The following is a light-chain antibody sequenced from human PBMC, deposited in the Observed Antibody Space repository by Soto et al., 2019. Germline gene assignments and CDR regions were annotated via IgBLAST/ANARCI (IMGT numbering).Light chain of an antibody. Sequence: ILLTQSPATLSLSPGERATLSCRASQTISTYLAWYQQKPGQAPSLLIYDASKRATGIPARFSGSGSGTDFTLTISSAEPEDVAVYYCQQGYNRPTFGQGTRLEIK. J-gene: IGKJ5*01. CDR3: QQGYNRPT. CDR1: QTISTY. CDR2: DAS. V-gene: IGKV3-11*01.